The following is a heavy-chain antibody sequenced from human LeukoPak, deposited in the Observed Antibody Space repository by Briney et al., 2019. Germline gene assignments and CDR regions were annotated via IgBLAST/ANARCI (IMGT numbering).Heavy chain of an antibody. CDR1: GYTFTGYY. V-gene: IGHV1-2*02. J-gene: IGHJ5*02. CDR3: ARDVGIVATITTTYNWFDP. CDR2: INPNSGGT. Sequence: ASVKVSCKASGYTFTGYYMHWVRQAPGQGLEWMGWINPNSGGTNYAQKFQGRVTMTRDTSISTAYMELSRLRSDDTAAYYCARDVGIVATITTTYNWFDPWGQGTLVTVSS. D-gene: IGHD5-12*01.